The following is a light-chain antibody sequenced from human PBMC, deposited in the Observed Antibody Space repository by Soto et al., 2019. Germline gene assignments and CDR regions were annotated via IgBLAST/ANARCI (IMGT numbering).Light chain of an antibody. CDR2: DAS. V-gene: IGKV1-5*01. CDR3: QQYKSYAPT. CDR1: QSISSW. Sequence: DIQMTQSPSTLSATAGDRVTITCRASQSISSWLAWYQHKPGKAPKLLIYDASNLDSGVPSRFSGSGSGTELTLTTSGLQPDDFATYFCQQYKSYAPTFGQGTKVDI. J-gene: IGKJ1*01.